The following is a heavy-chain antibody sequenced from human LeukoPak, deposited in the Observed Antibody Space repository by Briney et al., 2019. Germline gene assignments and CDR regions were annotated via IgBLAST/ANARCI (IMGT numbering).Heavy chain of an antibody. V-gene: IGHV3-30*03. J-gene: IGHJ3*02. CDR3: ATGPVPPFDI. CDR2: ISYDGSNK. D-gene: IGHD6-6*01. CDR1: GFTFSSYG. Sequence: GGSLRLSCAASGFTFSSYGMHWVRQAPGKGLEWVAVISYDGSNKYYADSVKGRFTISRDNSKNTLYLQMNSLRAEDTAVYYCATGPVPPFDIXGQGTMVTVSS.